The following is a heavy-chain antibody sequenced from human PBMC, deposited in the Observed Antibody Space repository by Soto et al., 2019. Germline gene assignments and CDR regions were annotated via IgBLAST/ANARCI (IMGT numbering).Heavy chain of an antibody. CDR1: GLTFYDYA. Sequence: PGGSLRLSCSASGLTFYDYAQHWVRQAPGKGLEWFSGISWNSGSIGYADSVKGRLTISRDNAKNSLYLQMNSLRAEDTVLYYCAKATGIAVAGTTGDYWGQGTLVTVSS. D-gene: IGHD6-19*01. CDR3: AKATGIAVAGTTGDY. V-gene: IGHV3-9*01. CDR2: ISWNSGSI. J-gene: IGHJ4*02.